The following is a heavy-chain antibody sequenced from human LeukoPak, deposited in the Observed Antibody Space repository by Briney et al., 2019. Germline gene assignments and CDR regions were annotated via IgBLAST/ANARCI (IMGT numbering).Heavy chain of an antibody. CDR2: ISSSSSYI. CDR1: GFTFSSYS. V-gene: IGHV3-21*01. Sequence: GGSLRLSCAASGFTFSSYSMNWVRQAPGKGLEWVSSISSSSSYIYYADSVKGRFTISRDNAKNSLYLQMNSLRAEDTAVYYCARSAYYCDSSHFGPDYWGQGTLVTVSS. D-gene: IGHD3-22*01. J-gene: IGHJ4*02. CDR3: ARSAYYCDSSHFGPDY.